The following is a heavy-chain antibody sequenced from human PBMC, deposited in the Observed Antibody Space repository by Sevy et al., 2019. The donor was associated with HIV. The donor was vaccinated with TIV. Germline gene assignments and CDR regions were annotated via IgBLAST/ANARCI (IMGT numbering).Heavy chain of an antibody. CDR1: GFTFSDYG. V-gene: IGHV3-33*01. Sequence: GGSLRLSCTASGFTFSDYGMQWVRQAPGKGLEWVAVVWYDGINKYYGDSVKGRLTISRDNSKNTLYLQMNSLRAEDTAVYYCARDNLLPVMVSMVRGALSYYFDYWGQGTLVTVSS. CDR2: VWYDGINK. J-gene: IGHJ4*02. CDR3: ARDNLLPVMVSMVRGALSYYFDY. D-gene: IGHD3-10*01.